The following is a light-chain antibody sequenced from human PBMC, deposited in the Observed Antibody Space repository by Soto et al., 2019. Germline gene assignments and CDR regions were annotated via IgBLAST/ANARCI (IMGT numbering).Light chain of an antibody. V-gene: IGLV1-44*01. CDR1: SSNIGSNT. CDR2: CNN. J-gene: IGLJ3*02. Sequence: QSVLTQPPSASGTPGQRVTISCSGSSSNIGSNTENWYQQLPATAPNILLYCNNQQPSGVPDRFSGSNSCTSASLASRGHESEDEADYYWAAGDDSLDLVFGGGTKLTVL. CDR3: AAGDDSLDLV.